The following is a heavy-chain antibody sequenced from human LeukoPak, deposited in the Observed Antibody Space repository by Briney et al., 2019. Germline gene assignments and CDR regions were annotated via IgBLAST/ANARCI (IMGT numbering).Heavy chain of an antibody. V-gene: IGHV3-66*01. D-gene: IGHD6-19*01. CDR1: GFTVSSNL. Sequence: GGSLRLSCAASGFTVSSNLMSWVRQAPGKGLEWVSLLYSDGSTYYADSVKVRFTISRDNSKNTLYLQMNSLRTEDTAVYYCATAYNSGWSFDYWGQGTLVTVSS. CDR2: LYSDGST. J-gene: IGHJ4*02. CDR3: ATAYNSGWSFDY.